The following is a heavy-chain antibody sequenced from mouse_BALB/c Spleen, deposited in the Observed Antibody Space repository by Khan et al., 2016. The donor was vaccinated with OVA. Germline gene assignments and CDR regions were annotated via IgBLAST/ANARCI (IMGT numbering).Heavy chain of an antibody. CDR1: GFTFSSYA. Sequence: EVELVESGGGLVKPGGSLKLSCAASGFTFSSYAMSWVRQTPEKRLEWVATINSDGTYTYYPDSVKGRFTISRDHAKNTLYLQMSSLRSEDTAMYYCARHSFGPFAYWGQGTLVTVSA. D-gene: IGHD1-1*01. CDR2: INSDGTYT. CDR3: ARHSFGPFAY. V-gene: IGHV5-9-3*01. J-gene: IGHJ3*01.